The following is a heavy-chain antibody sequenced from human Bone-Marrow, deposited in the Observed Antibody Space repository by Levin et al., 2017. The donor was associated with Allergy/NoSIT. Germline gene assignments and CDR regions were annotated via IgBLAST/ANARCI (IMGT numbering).Heavy chain of an antibody. V-gene: IGHV3-23*01. CDR3: AKDHESTGWPTFAS. J-gene: IGHJ4*02. CDR2: INNGGNP. D-gene: IGHD2-8*02. Sequence: GGSLRLSCAGSRFTFSRFAMSWVRQAPGKGLEWVASINNGGNPYYADSVMGRFTISRDTSKGTLDLQMDSLRAEDSAVYYCAKDHESTGWPTFASWGQGSLVTVSS. CDR1: RFTFSRFA.